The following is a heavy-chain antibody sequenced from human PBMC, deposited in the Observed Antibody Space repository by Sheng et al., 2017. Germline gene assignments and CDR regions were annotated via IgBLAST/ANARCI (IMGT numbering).Heavy chain of an antibody. CDR2: ISGSGGTT. CDR1: GFTFSSYA. V-gene: IGHV3-23*01. D-gene: IGHD2-2*01. J-gene: IGHJ6*02. CDR3: AKGRRVVVPAASVDV. Sequence: EVQLLESGGGLVQPGGSLRLSCAASGFTFSSYAMSWVRQAPGKGLEWVSAISGSGGTTYYADSVKGRFTISRDNSKNTLYLQLNSLRAEDTAVYYCAKGRRVVVPAASVDVWGQGTTVTVSS.